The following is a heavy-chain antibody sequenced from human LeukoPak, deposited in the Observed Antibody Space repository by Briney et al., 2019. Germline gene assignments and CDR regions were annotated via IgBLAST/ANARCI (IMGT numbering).Heavy chain of an antibody. CDR1: GGTFSSYA. CDR3: AGYYGTGYYYYYMDV. Sequence: SVKVSCKASGGTFSSYAISWVRQAPGQGLEWMGGIIPIFGTANYAQKFQGRVTITTDESTSTAYMELSSLRSEDTAVYYCAGYYGTGYYYYYMDVGGKGTTVTVSS. CDR2: IIPIFGTA. J-gene: IGHJ6*03. D-gene: IGHD3-10*01. V-gene: IGHV1-69*05.